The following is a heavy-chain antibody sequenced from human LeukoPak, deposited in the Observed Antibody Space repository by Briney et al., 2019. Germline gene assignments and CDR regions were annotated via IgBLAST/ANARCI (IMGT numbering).Heavy chain of an antibody. D-gene: IGHD3-10*01. CDR2: IKEDGSDK. CDR1: GFTFSSHW. J-gene: IGHJ4*02. Sequence: GGSLRLFCAASGFTFSSHWMSWVRQAPGKGLEWVANIKEDGSDKYYVDSVKGRFTISRDNAKNSLYLQVNSLRAEDTAVYYCARDRGYLSFDYWGQGTLVTVSS. CDR3: ARDRGYLSFDY. V-gene: IGHV3-7*05.